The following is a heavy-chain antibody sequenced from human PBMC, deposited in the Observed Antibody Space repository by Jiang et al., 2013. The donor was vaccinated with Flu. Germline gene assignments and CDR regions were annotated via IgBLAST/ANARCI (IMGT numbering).Heavy chain of an antibody. J-gene: IGHJ6*02. CDR2: TYYRSKWYD. CDR3: AKTLPSRSPYGMDV. D-gene: IGHD6-13*01. CDR1: GDSVSNNTAA. Sequence: QTLSLTCVISGDSVSNNTAAWNWIRQSPSRGLEWLGRTYYRSKWYDDYAVSLKSRITIRVDTSRNEFSLQLSSVTPEDTAVYYCAKTLPSRSPYGMDVWGQGTTVTVSS. V-gene: IGHV6-1*01.